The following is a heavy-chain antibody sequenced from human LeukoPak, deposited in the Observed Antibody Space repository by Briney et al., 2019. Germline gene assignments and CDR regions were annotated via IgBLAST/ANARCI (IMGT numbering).Heavy chain of an antibody. D-gene: IGHD3/OR15-3a*01. V-gene: IGHV4-4*07. CDR3: ARVGSGYDFFDY. J-gene: IGHJ4*02. Sequence: PSETLSLTCTASGGTISGYYWSWIRQPAGKGLEWLGRVYSSGSTKYNPSLESRVTMSVDTSKNQFSLKLNFVTAADTAVYYCARVGSGYDFFDYWGQGTLVTVSS. CDR2: VYSSGST. CDR1: GGTISGYY.